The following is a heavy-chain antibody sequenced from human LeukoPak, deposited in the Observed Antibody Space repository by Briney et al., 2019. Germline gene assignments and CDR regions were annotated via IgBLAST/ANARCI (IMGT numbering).Heavy chain of an antibody. CDR3: ARRTDVVAHAFDT. J-gene: IGHJ3*02. CDR2: IYYSGST. Sequence: PSETLSLTCTVSGGSISSGGYYWSWIRQHPGKGLEWIGYIYYSGSTYYNPSLKSRVTISVDTSKNQFSLKLSSVTAADTAVYYCARRTDVVAHAFDTWGQGTMVTVSS. D-gene: IGHD2-2*01. V-gene: IGHV4-31*03. CDR1: GGSISSGGYY.